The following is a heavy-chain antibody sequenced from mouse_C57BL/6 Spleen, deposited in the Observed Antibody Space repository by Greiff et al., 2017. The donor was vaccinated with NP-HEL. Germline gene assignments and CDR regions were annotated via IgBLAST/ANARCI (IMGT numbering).Heavy chain of an antibody. V-gene: IGHV3-6*01. CDR1: GYSITSGYY. J-gene: IGHJ2*01. D-gene: IGHD3-3*01. CDR2: ISYDGSN. Sequence: EVKLMESGPGLVKPSQSLSLTCSVTGYSITSGYYWNWIRQFPGNKLEWMGYISYDGSNNYNPSLKNRISITRDTSKNQFFLKLNSVTTEDTATYYCARDEGTCFDYWGQGTTLTVSS. CDR3: ARDEGTCFDY.